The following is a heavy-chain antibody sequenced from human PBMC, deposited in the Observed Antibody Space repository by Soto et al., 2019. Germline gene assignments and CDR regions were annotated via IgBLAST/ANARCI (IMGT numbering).Heavy chain of an antibody. D-gene: IGHD3-9*01. CDR3: ANGVSKLRYFTH. V-gene: IGHV3-23*01. CDR2: ISGSGGST. CDR1: GFTFSSYA. J-gene: IGHJ4*02. Sequence: GGSLSLSCAASGFTFSSYAMSWVRQAPGKGLEWVSAISGSGGSTYYADSVKGRFTISRDNSKNTLYLQMNSLRAEDTAVYYCANGVSKLRYFTHWGQGTLVTVSS.